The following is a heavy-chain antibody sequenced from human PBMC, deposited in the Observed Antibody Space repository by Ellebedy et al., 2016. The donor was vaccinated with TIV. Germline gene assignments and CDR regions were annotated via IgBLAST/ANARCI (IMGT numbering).Heavy chain of an antibody. CDR2: IIPIFGTA. Sequence: AASVKVSCKASGGTFSSYAISWVRQAPGQGLEWMGGIIPIFGTANYAQKFQGRVTMTEDTSTDTAYMELSSLRSEDTAVYYCATGWWFADYWGQGTLVTVSS. V-gene: IGHV1-69*06. CDR1: GGTFSSYA. J-gene: IGHJ4*02. D-gene: IGHD2-15*01. CDR3: ATGWWFADY.